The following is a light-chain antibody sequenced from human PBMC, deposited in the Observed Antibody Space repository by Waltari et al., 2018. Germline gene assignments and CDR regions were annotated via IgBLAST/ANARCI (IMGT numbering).Light chain of an antibody. CDR3: QPTYTSLAWT. Sequence: DIQMTHSPSSLSASVGDRVTITCRPSQSIDKFLNWYQKKPGKAPDLLIYAASTLQTGVPSRFSGSGSGTDFTLTITSLHPEDFATYYCQPTYTSLAWTFGQGTKVEIK. CDR1: QSIDKF. V-gene: IGKV1-39*01. CDR2: AAS. J-gene: IGKJ1*01.